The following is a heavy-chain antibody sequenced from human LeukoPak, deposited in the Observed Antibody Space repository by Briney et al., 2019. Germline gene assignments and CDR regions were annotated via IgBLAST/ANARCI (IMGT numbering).Heavy chain of an antibody. CDR2: IHPNSGGI. CDR3: GRKSANRKTSEFDY. D-gene: IGHD1-14*01. Sequence: ASVKVSCKASGYTFTDYYMNWVRQAPGQGLEWMGWIHPNSGGIKYAQKCQGRVTMTRDTSISTAYMELSGLTSDDTAVYYCGRKSANRKTSEFDYWGQGTLVTVSS. CDR1: GYTFTDYY. V-gene: IGHV1-2*02. J-gene: IGHJ4*02.